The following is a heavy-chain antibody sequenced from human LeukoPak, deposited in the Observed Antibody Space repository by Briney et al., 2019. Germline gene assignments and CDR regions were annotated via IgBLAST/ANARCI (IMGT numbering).Heavy chain of an antibody. V-gene: IGHV3-15*01. CDR2: IKSKTDGGTT. J-gene: IGHJ4*02. Sequence: GGTLRLSCAVSGFTFSNAWMGWVRQAPGKGVEWGCRIKSKTDGGTTDYPAPVKGRFTISRDDSTNTLYLQMYSLKTEDTAVYYSATHGYYGSGSYFGPDYWGQGTLVTVSS. CDR3: ATHGYYGSGSYFGPDY. D-gene: IGHD3-10*01. CDR1: GFTFSNAW.